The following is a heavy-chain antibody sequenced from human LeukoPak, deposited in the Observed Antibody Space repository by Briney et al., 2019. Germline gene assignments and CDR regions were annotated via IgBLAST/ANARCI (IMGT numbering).Heavy chain of an antibody. CDR2: IYYSGST. J-gene: IGHJ3*02. CDR1: GGSISSSSYY. Sequence: KPSETLSLTCTVSGGSISSSSYYWGWIRQPPGKGLEWIGSIYYSGSTYYNPSLKSRVTISVDTSKNQFSLKLSSVTAADTAVYYCATHYDVLTGYAAAAFDIWGQGTMVTVSS. V-gene: IGHV4-39*07. CDR3: ATHYDVLTGYAAAAFDI. D-gene: IGHD3-9*01.